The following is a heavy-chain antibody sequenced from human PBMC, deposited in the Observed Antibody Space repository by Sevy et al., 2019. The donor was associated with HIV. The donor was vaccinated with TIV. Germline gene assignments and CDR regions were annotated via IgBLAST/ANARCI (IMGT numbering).Heavy chain of an antibody. CDR3: ARAGRLWFDP. V-gene: IGHV1-8*01. CDR2: LNPSSGDT. CDR1: GYTFTSYD. Sequence: ASVKVSCKASGYTFTSYDINWVRQATGQGLEWMGWLNPSSGDTGYAQKFQGRVTLTRNTSISTAYMELSSLRSEDTAVYYCARAGRLWFDPWGQGTLVTVSS. D-gene: IGHD1-26*01. J-gene: IGHJ5*02.